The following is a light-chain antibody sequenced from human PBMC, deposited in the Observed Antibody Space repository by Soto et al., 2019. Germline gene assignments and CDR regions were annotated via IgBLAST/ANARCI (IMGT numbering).Light chain of an antibody. CDR2: EAT. V-gene: IGKV1-5*01. CDR3: QHYNNHSPGT. J-gene: IGKJ1*01. CDR1: QRLNW. Sequence: DIQMTQFPSSVSASVGDRVTITFRASQRLNWLAWYQQKPGKAPKLLIYEATNLQSGVPPRFSGSGSGTDFTLTISSLQPADFATYYCQHYNNHSPGTFGQGTKVDIK.